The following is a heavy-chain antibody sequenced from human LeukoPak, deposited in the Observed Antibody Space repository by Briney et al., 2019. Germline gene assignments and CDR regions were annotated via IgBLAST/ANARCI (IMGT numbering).Heavy chain of an antibody. J-gene: IGHJ3*02. V-gene: IGHV3-7*01. Sequence: GGSLRLSCVVSGFNFRDHYMAWIRQAPGQGLEWVANIKQDGSEKYYVDSVKGRFTISRDNAKNSLYLQMNSLRAEDTAVYYCAKMILEWLLFSYAFDIWGQGTMVTVSS. CDR1: GFNFRDHY. CDR3: AKMILEWLLFSYAFDI. CDR2: IKQDGSEK. D-gene: IGHD3-3*01.